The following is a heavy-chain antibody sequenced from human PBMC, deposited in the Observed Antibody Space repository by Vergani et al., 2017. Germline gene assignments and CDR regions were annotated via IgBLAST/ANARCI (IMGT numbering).Heavy chain of an antibody. CDR1: VASANSYY. CDR3: ARSRIYYGAGSPDY. J-gene: IGHJ4*02. V-gene: IGHV4-59*02. Sequence: QVKLQESGPGLVKPSETLCLSCTVSVASANSYYWSWIRQPPGKGLEWMGYVSFRGDTLYDPSVKGRMTISLNTSSNQFSLYLTSVTAADTAVYYCARSRIYYGAGSPDYWGEGTLVTVSS. D-gene: IGHD3-10*01. CDR2: VSFRGDT.